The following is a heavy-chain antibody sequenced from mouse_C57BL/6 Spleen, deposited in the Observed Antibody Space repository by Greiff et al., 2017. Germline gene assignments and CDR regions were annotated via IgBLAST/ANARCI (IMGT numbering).Heavy chain of an antibody. CDR1: GYTFTDYY. V-gene: IGHV1-26*01. D-gene: IGHD2-14*01. J-gene: IGHJ4*01. CDR3: AKDGVRQYYYAMDD. CDR2: INPNNGGT. Sequence: EVQLQQSGPELVKPGASVKISCKASGYTFTDYYMNWVKQSHGKSLEWIGDINPNNGGTSYNQKFKGKATLTVDKSSSTAYMELRSLTSEDSAVYYCAKDGVRQYYYAMDDWGKGTSVTVSS.